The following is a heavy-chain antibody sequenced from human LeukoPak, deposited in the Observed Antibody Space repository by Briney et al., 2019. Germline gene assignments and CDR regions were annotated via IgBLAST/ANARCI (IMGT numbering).Heavy chain of an antibody. Sequence: GGSLRLSCAASGFTFSSYEMNWVRQAPGKGLEWVSAISGSGGSTYYADSVKGRFAISRDNSKNTLYLQMNSLRAEDTAVYYCAKDTLYDYAFDIWGQGTMVTVSS. CDR3: AKDTLYDYAFDI. D-gene: IGHD2/OR15-2a*01. V-gene: IGHV3-23*01. CDR2: ISGSGGST. J-gene: IGHJ3*02. CDR1: GFTFSSYE.